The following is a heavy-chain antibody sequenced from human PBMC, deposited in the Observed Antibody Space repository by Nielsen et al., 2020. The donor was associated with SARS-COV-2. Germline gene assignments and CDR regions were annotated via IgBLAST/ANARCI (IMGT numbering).Heavy chain of an antibody. CDR3: ARETIDYTSSFVDL. D-gene: IGHD4-11*01. V-gene: IGHV3-23*01. CDR1: GFIFSSFA. CDR2: LSGTGVTT. J-gene: IGHJ5*02. Sequence: GGSLRLSCAASGFIFSSFAMSWVRQAPGKGPEWVSSLSGTGVTTYYADSVKGRFTISRDNSRDTLHLQLNRLRPEDTAVYFCARETIDYTSSFVDLWSQGTLVTVS.